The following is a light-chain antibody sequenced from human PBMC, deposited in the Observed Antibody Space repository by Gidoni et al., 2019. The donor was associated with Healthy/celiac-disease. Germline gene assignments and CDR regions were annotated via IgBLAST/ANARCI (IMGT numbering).Light chain of an antibody. CDR3: QAWDSSTWVV. J-gene: IGLJ2*01. Sequence: SYELTQPPSVSVSPGQTASITCSGDKLGDKYACWYQQKPGQSPVLVIYQDSKRPSGIPERFSGSNSGNTATLTISGTQAMDEADYYCQAWDSSTWVVFSGGTKLTVL. V-gene: IGLV3-1*01. CDR1: KLGDKY. CDR2: QDS.